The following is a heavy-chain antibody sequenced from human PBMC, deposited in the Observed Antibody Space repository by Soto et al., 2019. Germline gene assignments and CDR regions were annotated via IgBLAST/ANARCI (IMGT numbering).Heavy chain of an antibody. J-gene: IGHJ5*02. Sequence: QVQLVQSGAEVKKPGASVKVSCKASGYTFTSYYMHWGRQAPGQGLEWMGIINPSGGITSYAQKFQGRVTLTRDTSTSTVYLELSSLRYEDTAVYYCARGSSSGGWFDPWGQGTLVTVSS. V-gene: IGHV1-46*01. CDR1: GYTFTSYY. D-gene: IGHD6-6*01. CDR3: ARGSSSGGWFDP. CDR2: INPSGGIT.